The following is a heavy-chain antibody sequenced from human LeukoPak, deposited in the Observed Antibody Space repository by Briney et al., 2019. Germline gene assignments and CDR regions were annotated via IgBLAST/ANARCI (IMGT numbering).Heavy chain of an antibody. CDR3: ARESQEKYYFDY. Sequence: IPSETLSLTCSVSGGSISSYYWSWIRQPPGKGLEWIGYIYYSGSTNYNPSLKSRVTISVDTSKNQFSLKLSSVTAADTAVYYCARESQEKYYFDYWGQGTLVTVSS. J-gene: IGHJ4*02. CDR1: GGSISSYY. D-gene: IGHD5-24*01. CDR2: IYYSGST. V-gene: IGHV4-59*12.